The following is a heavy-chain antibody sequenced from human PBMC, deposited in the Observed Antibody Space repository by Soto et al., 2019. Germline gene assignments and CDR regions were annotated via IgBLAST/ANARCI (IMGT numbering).Heavy chain of an antibody. CDR2: ISSSSSYI. CDR1: GFTFSSYS. D-gene: IGHD4-17*01. Sequence: GGSLRLSCAASGFTFSSYSMNWVRQAPGKGLEWVSSISSSSSYIYYADSVKGRFTISRDNAKNSLYLQMNSLRAEDTAVYYCARDYPGDYGYYMDVWGKGTTVTVSS. J-gene: IGHJ6*03. CDR3: ARDYPGDYGYYMDV. V-gene: IGHV3-21*01.